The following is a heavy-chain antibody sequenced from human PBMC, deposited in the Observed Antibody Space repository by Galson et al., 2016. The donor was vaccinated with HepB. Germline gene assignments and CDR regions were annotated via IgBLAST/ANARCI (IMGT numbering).Heavy chain of an antibody. CDR2: ISYDGNYK. D-gene: IGHD3-10*01. Sequence: SLRLSCAASGFTFSRCGMHWVRQAPGQGLEWVAVISYDGNYKYYADSVKGRFTISRDNSKHTLYLQMNSLRAEDTAVYYCAKDGHPSPIGGSGTFFSYYQYYYVDVWGKGTTVTVSS. CDR3: AKDGHPSPIGGSGTFFSYYQYYYVDV. V-gene: IGHV3-30*18. CDR1: GFTFSRCG. J-gene: IGHJ6*03.